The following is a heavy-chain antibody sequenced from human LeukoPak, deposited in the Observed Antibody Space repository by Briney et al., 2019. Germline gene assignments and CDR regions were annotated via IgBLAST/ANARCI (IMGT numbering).Heavy chain of an antibody. D-gene: IGHD2-2*02. J-gene: IGHJ5*02. Sequence: SETLSLTCAVYGGSFSGYYWSWIRQPPGKGLEWIGEINHSGSTNYNPSLKSRVTISVDTSKNQFSLKLSSVTAADTAVYYCARKKVPAAIRVTQMYNWFDPWGQGTLVTVSS. CDR2: INHSGST. V-gene: IGHV4-34*01. CDR1: GGSFSGYY. CDR3: ARKKVPAAIRVTQMYNWFDP.